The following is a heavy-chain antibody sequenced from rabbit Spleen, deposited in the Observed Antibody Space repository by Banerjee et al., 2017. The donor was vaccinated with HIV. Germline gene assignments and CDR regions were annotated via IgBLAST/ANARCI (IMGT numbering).Heavy chain of an antibody. V-gene: IGHV1S40*01. CDR3: ARDLPDVIGWNFGW. J-gene: IGHJ3*01. Sequence: QSLEASGGDLVKPGASLPLTCTASGFSFSSRYYMCWVRQAPGKGLEWIACIYAGSSGDTYYASWAKGRFTISKTSSTTVTLQMTSLTAADTATYFCARDLPDVIGWNFGWWGQGTLVTVS. CDR1: GFSFSSRYY. D-gene: IGHD4-1*01. CDR2: IYAGSSGDT.